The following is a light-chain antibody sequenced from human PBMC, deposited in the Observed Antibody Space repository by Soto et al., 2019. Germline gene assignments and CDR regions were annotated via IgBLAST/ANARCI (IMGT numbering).Light chain of an antibody. CDR3: QQYGSSPPFT. CDR1: QSVSSSY. CDR2: GAS. Sequence: EIVLTQSPGTLSLSPGERATLSCRASQSVSSSYLAWYQQKPGQAPRLLIYGASSRATGIPDRFSGSGSGTGFTLTISRLAPEDFAVYLCQQYGSSPPFTFGQGTKVEIK. V-gene: IGKV3-20*01. J-gene: IGKJ2*01.